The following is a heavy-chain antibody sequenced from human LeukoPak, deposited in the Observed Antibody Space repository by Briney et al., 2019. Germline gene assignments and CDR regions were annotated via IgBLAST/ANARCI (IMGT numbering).Heavy chain of an antibody. Sequence: GGSLRLSCAASGFTFSDYYMSWIRQAPGKGLEWVSYISSSGSTIYYADSVKGRFTISRDNSKNTLYLQMNSLRAEDTAVYYCAKDAHKWLREYYFDYWGQGTLVTVSS. J-gene: IGHJ4*02. CDR3: AKDAHKWLREYYFDY. D-gene: IGHD5-12*01. CDR2: ISSSGSTI. V-gene: IGHV3-11*04. CDR1: GFTFSDYY.